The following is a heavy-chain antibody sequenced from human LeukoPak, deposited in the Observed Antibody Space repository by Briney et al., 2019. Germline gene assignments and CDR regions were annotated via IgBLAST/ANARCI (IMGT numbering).Heavy chain of an antibody. CDR2: IWYDGSNK. V-gene: IGHV3-33*01. Sequence: GGSLRLSCAASGFTFSSYGMHWVRQAPGKGLEWVAVIWYDGSNKYYADSVKGRFTISRDNSKNTLYLQMTSLRAEDTAVYYCARASYDSSGYGAFDIWGQGTMVTVSS. D-gene: IGHD3-22*01. CDR3: ARASYDSSGYGAFDI. J-gene: IGHJ3*02. CDR1: GFTFSSYG.